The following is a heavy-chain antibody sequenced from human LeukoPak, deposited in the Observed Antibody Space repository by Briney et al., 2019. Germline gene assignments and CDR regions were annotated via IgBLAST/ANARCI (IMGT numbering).Heavy chain of an antibody. V-gene: IGHV4-59*01. CDR1: GGSISSYY. Sequence: PSETLSLTCTVSGGSISSYYWSWIRQPPGKGLEWIGYIYYSGSTNYNPSLKSRVTISVDTSKNQFSLKLSSVTAADTAVYYCAREGIAAADMAHFDYWGQGTLVTVSS. D-gene: IGHD6-13*01. CDR2: IYYSGST. CDR3: AREGIAAADMAHFDY. J-gene: IGHJ4*02.